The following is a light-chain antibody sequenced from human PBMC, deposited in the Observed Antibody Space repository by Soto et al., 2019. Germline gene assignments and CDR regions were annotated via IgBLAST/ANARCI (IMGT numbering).Light chain of an antibody. CDR3: QQYGSSPWT. J-gene: IGKJ1*01. Sequence: DVVMTQSPLPLPVTIGQPASISCRSSRSLVYSDGNTSLNWFQQRPGQSPRRLIFEVSNRDSGVPDRFCGSASGTDFTLKISRVEAEDVGVYYCQQYGSSPWTFGQGTKVDIK. CDR1: RSLVYSDGNTS. V-gene: IGKV2-30*01. CDR2: EVS.